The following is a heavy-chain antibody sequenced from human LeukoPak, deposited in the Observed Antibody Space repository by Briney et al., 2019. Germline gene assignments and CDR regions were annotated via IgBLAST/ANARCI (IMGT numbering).Heavy chain of an antibody. CDR2: INHSGST. V-gene: IGHV4-34*01. J-gene: IGHJ3*02. D-gene: IGHD6-13*01. CDR1: GVSFSGYY. CDR3: AAVIAAAGTPPPI. Sequence: SETLSLTCAVYGVSFSGYYWSWIRQPPGKGLEWIGEINHSGSTNYNPSLKSRVTVSVDTSKNQSSLKLSSVTAADTAVYYCAAVIAAAGTPPPIWGQGTMVTVSS.